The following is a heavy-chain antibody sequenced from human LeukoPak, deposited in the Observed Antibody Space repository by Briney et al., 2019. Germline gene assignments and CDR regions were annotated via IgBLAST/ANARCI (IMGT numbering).Heavy chain of an antibody. CDR1: GFTLSSYT. Sequence: PGGSLRLSCAASGFTLSSYTMNWVRQAPGKGLEWVSSISSSSSYIYYADSVKGRFTISRDNAKNSLYLQMNSLRAEDTAVYYCAKHQIDMITFGGVIVIFDYWGQGTLVTVSS. CDR2: ISSSSSYI. D-gene: IGHD3-16*02. CDR3: AKHQIDMITFGGVIVIFDY. J-gene: IGHJ4*02. V-gene: IGHV3-21*01.